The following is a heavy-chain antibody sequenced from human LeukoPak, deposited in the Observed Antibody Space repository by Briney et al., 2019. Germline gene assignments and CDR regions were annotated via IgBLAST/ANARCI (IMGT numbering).Heavy chain of an antibody. V-gene: IGHV4-59*01. CDR3: ARGGVEMATSDFDY. CDR2: IYYSGST. J-gene: IGHJ4*02. CDR1: GGSISSYY. Sequence: SETLSLTCTVSGGSISSYYWSRIRQPPGKGLEWIGYIYYSGSTNYNPSLKSRVTISVDTSKNQFSLKLSSVTAADTAVYYCARGGVEMATSDFDYWGQGTLVTVSS. D-gene: IGHD5-24*01.